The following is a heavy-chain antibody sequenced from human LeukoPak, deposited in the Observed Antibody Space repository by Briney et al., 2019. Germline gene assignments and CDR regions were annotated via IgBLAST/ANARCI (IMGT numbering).Heavy chain of an antibody. CDR2: MNSEGSST. CDR1: GFPFSSFW. V-gene: IGHV3-74*01. CDR3: ARERVYVRGHYYYGMDV. J-gene: IGHJ6*02. D-gene: IGHD3-10*02. Sequence: GGSLRLSCTASGFPFSSFWMHWVRQAPGKGLVWVSRMNSEGSSTSYADSVKGRFTISRDNAKNTLHLQMNSLRAEDTAVYYCARERVYVRGHYYYGMDVWGQGTTVTVSS.